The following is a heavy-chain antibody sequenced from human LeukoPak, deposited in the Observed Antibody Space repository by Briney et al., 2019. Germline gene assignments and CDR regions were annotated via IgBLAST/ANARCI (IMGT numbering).Heavy chain of an antibody. CDR1: GGTFSSYA. CDR3: ARDGFTIFGVAYLPGWFDP. Sequence: GASVKVSCKASGGTFSSYAISWVRQAPGQGLEWMGGIIPIFGTANYAQKFQGRVTITADESTSTAYMELSSLRSEDTAVYYCARDGFTIFGVAYLPGWFDPWGQGTLVTVSS. V-gene: IGHV1-69*01. J-gene: IGHJ5*02. D-gene: IGHD3-3*01. CDR2: IIPIFGTA.